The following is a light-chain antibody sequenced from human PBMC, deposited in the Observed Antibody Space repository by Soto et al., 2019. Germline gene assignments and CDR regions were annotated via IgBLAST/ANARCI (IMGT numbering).Light chain of an antibody. CDR3: QQYCT. CDR2: KVS. CDR1: QSISSW. Sequence: DIKMTQSHSTLSASVGDRVTITCRASQSISSWMDWYQQEPGKAPKPLIYKVSSLESGVPSRFSVSGSRTKFTLTIISLQPDHFATYYCQQYCTFDQGTKVEIK. V-gene: IGKV1-5*03. J-gene: IGKJ1*01.